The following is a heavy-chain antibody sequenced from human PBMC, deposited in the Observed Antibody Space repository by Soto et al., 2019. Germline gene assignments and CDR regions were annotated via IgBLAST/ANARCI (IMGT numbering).Heavy chain of an antibody. J-gene: IGHJ6*02. V-gene: IGHV4-31*03. D-gene: IGHD4-17*01. Sequence: QVQLQESGPGLVKPSQTLSLTCTVSGGSISSGGYYWSWIRQHPGKGLEWIGYIYYSGSTYYNPALKSRVTISVDTSKNQFSLKLSSVTAADTAVYYCARGSYGDPYYGMDVWGQGTTVTVSS. CDR3: ARGSYGDPYYGMDV. CDR2: IYYSGST. CDR1: GGSISSGGYY.